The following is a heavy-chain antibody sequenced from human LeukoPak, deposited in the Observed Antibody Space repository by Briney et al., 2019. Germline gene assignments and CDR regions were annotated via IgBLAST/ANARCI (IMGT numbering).Heavy chain of an antibody. D-gene: IGHD6-13*01. V-gene: IGHV3-30-3*01. CDR2: ISYDGSNK. CDR1: GFTFSSYA. CDR3: ARATDVGRYSSSYGMGV. Sequence: QPGRSLRLSCAASGFTFSSYAMHWVRQAPGKGLEWVAVISYDGSNKYYADSVKGRFTISRDNSKNTLYLQMNSLRAEDTAVYYCARATDVGRYSSSYGMGVWGQGTTVTVSS. J-gene: IGHJ6*02.